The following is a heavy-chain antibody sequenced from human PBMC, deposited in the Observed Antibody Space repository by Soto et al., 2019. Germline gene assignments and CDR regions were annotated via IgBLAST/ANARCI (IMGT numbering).Heavy chain of an antibody. D-gene: IGHD6-13*01. CDR2: IYYSGST. CDR1: NYSISNSNW. J-gene: IGHJ4*02. Sequence: PSETLSLTCAVSNYSISNSNWWGWIRQPPGKGLEWIGYIYYSGSTYYNPSLKSRVTISVDTSRNQFSLKLSSVTAADTAVYYCARHKKAGLGYWGQGTLVTVSS. V-gene: IGHV4-28*01. CDR3: ARHKKAGLGY.